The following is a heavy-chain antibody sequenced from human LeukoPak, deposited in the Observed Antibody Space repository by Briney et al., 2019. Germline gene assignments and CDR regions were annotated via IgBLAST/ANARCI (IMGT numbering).Heavy chain of an antibody. Sequence: PSETLSLTCGVSGGSISSNNWWHWVRQPPGKGLEWIGEIYHSGSTYYNPSLKSRVTISVDKSKNQFSLQLSSVTAADTAVYYCAREITVAGAASFDYWGQGPLVTVSS. CDR2: IYHSGST. J-gene: IGHJ4*02. CDR3: AREITVAGAASFDY. CDR1: GGSISSNNW. V-gene: IGHV4-4*02. D-gene: IGHD6-19*01.